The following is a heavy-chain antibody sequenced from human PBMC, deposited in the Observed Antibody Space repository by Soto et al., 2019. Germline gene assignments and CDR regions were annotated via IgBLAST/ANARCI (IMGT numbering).Heavy chain of an antibody. D-gene: IGHD3-10*01. CDR3: ARGINIMGAPDKYSFDS. Sequence: QVQLQQWGAGLLKPSETLSLTCAVYGGSFSGHYWSWIRQPPGKGLELIGEINHSGSTNQNPSLKNRLTISADTSKNQFSLKLTSVTAADRAVYYCARGINIMGAPDKYSFDSWGQGTLVTVSS. CDR2: INHSGST. V-gene: IGHV4-34*01. J-gene: IGHJ4*02. CDR1: GGSFSGHY.